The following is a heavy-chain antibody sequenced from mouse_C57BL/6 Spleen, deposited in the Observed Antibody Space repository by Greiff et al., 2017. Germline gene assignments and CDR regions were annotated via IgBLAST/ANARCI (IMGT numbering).Heavy chain of an antibody. CDR2: INPGSGGT. D-gene: IGHD2-1*01. Sequence: VKLQESGAELVRPGTSVKVSCKASGYAFTNYLIEWVKQRPGQGLEWIGVINPGSGGTNYNEKFKGKATLTADKSSSTAYMQLSSLTSEDSAVYFCARWKLPLDYWGQGTTLTVSS. CDR1: GYAFTNYL. CDR3: ARWKLPLDY. J-gene: IGHJ2*01. V-gene: IGHV1-54*01.